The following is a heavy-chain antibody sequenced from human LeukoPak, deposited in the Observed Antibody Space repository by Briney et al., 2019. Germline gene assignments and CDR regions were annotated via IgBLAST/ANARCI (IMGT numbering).Heavy chain of an antibody. V-gene: IGHV4-34*01. CDR1: GGSFSRYY. Sequence: SETLSLTCGFYGGSFSRYYWSWIRQPPGKGLEWIGEINHSGSTNYNPSLKSRVTISVDTSKNQFSLKLSSVTAADTAVYYCARTGSGYYDAFDIWDQGTMVTVSS. D-gene: IGHD3-22*01. J-gene: IGHJ3*02. CDR2: INHSGST. CDR3: ARTGSGYYDAFDI.